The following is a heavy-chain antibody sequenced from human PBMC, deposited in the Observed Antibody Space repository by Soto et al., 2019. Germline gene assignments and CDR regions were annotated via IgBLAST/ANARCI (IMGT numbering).Heavy chain of an antibody. J-gene: IGHJ5*01. CDR2: IDKVGTDS. CDR1: EFTFSGRS. V-gene: IGHV3-74*01. CDR3: AKDAGSSNGQRFWFDS. D-gene: IGHD6-25*01. Sequence: GGSLRLSCAASEFTFSGRSVHWVRQAPGKGLVWVSGIDKVGTDSTYADSVKGRFTSSRADAKDTVYLQMNSLRVEDTTVYYCAKDAGSSNGQRFWFDSPGQGILVIVSS.